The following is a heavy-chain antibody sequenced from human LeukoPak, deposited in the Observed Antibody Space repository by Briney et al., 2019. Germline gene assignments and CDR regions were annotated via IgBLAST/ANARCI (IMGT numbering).Heavy chain of an antibody. D-gene: IGHD3-22*01. Sequence: GGSLRLSCVASGISFSSYWMAWVRQAPGKGLEWVANIKYDGTHKFYADSVKGRFTISRDNAKNSLFLEMNSLRADDAAVYFCASSHDSSGNDWGQGTLVTVSS. CDR1: GISFSSYW. J-gene: IGHJ4*02. CDR2: IKYDGTHK. CDR3: ASSHDSSGND. V-gene: IGHV3-7*01.